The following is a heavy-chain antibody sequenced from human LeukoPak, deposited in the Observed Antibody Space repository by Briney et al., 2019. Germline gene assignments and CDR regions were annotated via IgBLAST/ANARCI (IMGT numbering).Heavy chain of an antibody. D-gene: IGHD6-13*01. CDR2: IRQDGSEK. V-gene: IGHV3-7*03. CDR3: ARGRSSSWLYFDY. Sequence: GGSLRLSCAASEFSFSGHWMSWVRQAPGKVLEWVAIIRQDGSEKYYVDSVKGRFTISRDNAKNSLYLQMDSLRAEDTALYYCARGRSSSWLYFDYWGQGTLVTVSS. CDR1: EFSFSGHW. J-gene: IGHJ4*02.